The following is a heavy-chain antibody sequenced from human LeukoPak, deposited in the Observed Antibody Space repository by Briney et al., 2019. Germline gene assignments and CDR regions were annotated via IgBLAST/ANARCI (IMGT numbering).Heavy chain of an antibody. CDR2: IWYDGSIK. J-gene: IGHJ4*02. D-gene: IGHD2/OR15-2a*01. Sequence: GGSLRLSCAASGFTFSSYGMHWVRHAPGKGLERVAVIWYDGSIKYYADSVKGRFTISKDNSKNTLYLQMNSLRAEDTAIYYCAKADEMNMDYWGQGTLVTVSS. V-gene: IGHV3-33*06. CDR1: GFTFSSYG. CDR3: AKADEMNMDY.